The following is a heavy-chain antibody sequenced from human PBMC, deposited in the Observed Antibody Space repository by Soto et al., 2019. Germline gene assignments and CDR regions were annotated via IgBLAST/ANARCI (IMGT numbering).Heavy chain of an antibody. CDR2: IYYSGST. V-gene: IGHV4-31*03. CDR3: ARGSSGSNSVDV. Sequence: SETLSLTCTVSGDSICSGGYYWRWIRQHPGKGLEWIGYIYYSGSTYYNPSLKSRVTISVDTSKNQFSLKLSSVTAADTAVYYCARGSSGSNSVDVWGQGTTVTVSS. CDR1: GDSICSGGYY. J-gene: IGHJ6*02. D-gene: IGHD3-10*01.